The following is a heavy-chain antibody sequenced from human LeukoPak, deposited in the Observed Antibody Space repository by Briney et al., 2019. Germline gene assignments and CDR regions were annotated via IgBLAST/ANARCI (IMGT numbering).Heavy chain of an antibody. Sequence: QPGRPLRLSCAASGFTFSSYGMHWVRQAPGKGLEWVAVIWYDGSNKYYADSVKGRFTISRDNSKNTLYLQMNSLRAEDTAVYYCARDMSGYDTIFGAYFDYWGQGTLVTVSS. CDR3: ARDMSGYDTIFGAYFDY. CDR1: GFTFSSYG. J-gene: IGHJ4*02. CDR2: IWYDGSNK. D-gene: IGHD5-12*01. V-gene: IGHV3-33*01.